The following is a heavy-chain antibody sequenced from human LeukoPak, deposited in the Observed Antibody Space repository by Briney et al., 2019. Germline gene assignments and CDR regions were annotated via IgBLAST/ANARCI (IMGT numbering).Heavy chain of an antibody. D-gene: IGHD3-16*01. CDR1: GYTFTGYY. V-gene: IGHV1-2*02. Sequence: PGASVKVSCKASGYTFTGYYMHWVRHAPGQGLEWMGWINPNSGGTNYAQTSPGRVTMTRDTSNSTAYMELSRLRSDGTAVYYCARDGGASFYTWGEGTLVTVSS. CDR2: INPNSGGT. J-gene: IGHJ5*02. CDR3: ARDGGASFYT.